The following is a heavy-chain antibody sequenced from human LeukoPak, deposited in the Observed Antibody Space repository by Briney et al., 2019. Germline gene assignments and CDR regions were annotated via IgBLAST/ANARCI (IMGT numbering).Heavy chain of an antibody. CDR1: GGSISSGDYY. Sequence: PSQTLSLTCTVSGGSISSGDYYWSWIRQPPGKGLEWIGYIYYSGSTYYNPSLKSRVTISVDTSKNQFSLKLSSVTAPDTAVYYCAREAPRSLNGFDPWGQGTLVTVSS. CDR3: AREAPRSLNGFDP. V-gene: IGHV4-30-4*08. CDR2: IYYSGST. J-gene: IGHJ5*02. D-gene: IGHD2-8*01.